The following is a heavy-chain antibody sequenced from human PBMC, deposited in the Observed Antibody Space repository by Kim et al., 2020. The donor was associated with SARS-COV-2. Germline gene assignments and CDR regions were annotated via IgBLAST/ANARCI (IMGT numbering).Heavy chain of an antibody. D-gene: IGHD4-4*01. CDR3: ARGTVTTRSWRHYFAY. J-gene: IGHJ4*02. V-gene: IGHV1-69*01. Sequence: KFQGRVTITADESTSTAYMELSSLRSEDTAVYYCARGTVTTRSWRHYFAYWGQGTLVTVSS.